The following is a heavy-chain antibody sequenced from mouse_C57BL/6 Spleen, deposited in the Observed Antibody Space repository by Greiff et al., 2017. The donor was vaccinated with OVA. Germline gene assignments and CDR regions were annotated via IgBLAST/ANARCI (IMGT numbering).Heavy chain of an antibody. D-gene: IGHD1-1*01. CDR1: GYTFTSYW. CDR3: AREGSRGAWFAY. Sequence: QVQLKQPGAELVRPGSSVKLSCKASGYTFTSYWMHWVKQRPIQGLEWIGNIDPSDSETYYNQKFKDKATLAVDKSSSTAYMQLSSLTSEDSAVYYCAREGSRGAWFAYWGQGTLVTVSA. CDR2: IDPSDSET. V-gene: IGHV1-52*01. J-gene: IGHJ3*01.